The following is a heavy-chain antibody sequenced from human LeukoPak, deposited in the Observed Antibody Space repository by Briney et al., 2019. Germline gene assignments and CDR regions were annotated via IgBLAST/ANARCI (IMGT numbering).Heavy chain of an antibody. D-gene: IGHD2/OR15-2a*01. CDR1: GFTSTNYI. Sequence: GGSLRPSCAASGFTSTNYIMRWVRQPPGRGLEWVATITSDGATYYPDSVKGRFTISRDNSKNTVYLQMNSPRAEDTAIYSCARGFRYFDYWGQGTLVTVSS. CDR2: ITSDGAT. CDR3: ARGFRYFDY. V-gene: IGHV3-23*01. J-gene: IGHJ4*02.